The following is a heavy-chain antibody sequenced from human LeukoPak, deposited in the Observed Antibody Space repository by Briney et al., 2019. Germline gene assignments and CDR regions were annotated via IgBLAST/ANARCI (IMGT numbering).Heavy chain of an antibody. CDR1: GGSISIYY. CDR3: AREGIVGATGFDY. J-gene: IGHJ4*02. CDR2: TYNSGST. Sequence: SETLSLTCTVSGGSISIYYWSWIRQPPGKGLEWIGYTYNSGSTNYNPSLKSRVTISVDKSKNQFSLKLSSVTAADTAVYYCAREGIVGATGFDYWGQGTLVTVSS. V-gene: IGHV4-59*12. D-gene: IGHD1-26*01.